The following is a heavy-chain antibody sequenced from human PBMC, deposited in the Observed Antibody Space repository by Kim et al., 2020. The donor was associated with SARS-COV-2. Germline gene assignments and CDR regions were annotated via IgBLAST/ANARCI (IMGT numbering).Heavy chain of an antibody. D-gene: IGHD1-1*01. V-gene: IGHV4-39*02. Sequence: SETLSLTCTVSGDSISNTNYYWAWVRQPPGKGLEWISIIYYTGTSFYKPSLKSRVTISVDTSKNHFSLKVNSVTAADTAVYYCTRETGGNSAASWGQGTL. CDR1: GDSISNTNYY. CDR3: TRETGGNSAAS. CDR2: IYYTGTS. J-gene: IGHJ4*02.